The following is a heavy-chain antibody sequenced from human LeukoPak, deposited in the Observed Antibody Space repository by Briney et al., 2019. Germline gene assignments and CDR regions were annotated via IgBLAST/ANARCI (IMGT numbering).Heavy chain of an antibody. CDR1: GFTFSSYA. V-gene: IGHV3-23*01. Sequence: GGSLRLSCAASGFTFSSYAMSCVRQAPGKGLEWVSAISGSGGSTYYADCVKGRFTISRDNSKNTLYLQMNSLRAEDTAVYYCANEVAGWEYFDLWGRGTLVTVSS. D-gene: IGHD6-19*01. CDR2: ISGSGGST. CDR3: ANEVAGWEYFDL. J-gene: IGHJ2*01.